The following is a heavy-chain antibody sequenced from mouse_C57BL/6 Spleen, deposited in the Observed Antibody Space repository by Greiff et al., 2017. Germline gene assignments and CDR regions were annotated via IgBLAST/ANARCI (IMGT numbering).Heavy chain of an antibody. J-gene: IGHJ1*03. V-gene: IGHV1-72*01. CDR2: IDPNSGGT. D-gene: IGHD1-1*01. CDR1: GYTFTSYW. Sequence: QSCKASGYTFTSYWMHWVKQRPGRGLEWIGRIDPNSGGTKYNEKFKSKATLTVDKPSSTAYMQLSSLTSEDSAVYYCARPVVAYLSYWYFDVWGTGTTVTVSS. CDR3: ARPVVAYLSYWYFDV.